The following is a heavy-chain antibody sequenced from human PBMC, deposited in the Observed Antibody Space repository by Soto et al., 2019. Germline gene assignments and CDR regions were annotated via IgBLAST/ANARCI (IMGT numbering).Heavy chain of an antibody. CDR3: ARAASADF. D-gene: IGHD2-15*01. Sequence: QVQLQESGPRLVRPSETLSLTCTVSGGSITYYNWGWIRQPPGKGLEWIGSVYYTGLTHFNPSLKSRVSMSVDTSKNQFSLKLASVTSADTAVYYCARAASADFWGQGTLVTVSS. CDR2: VYYTGLT. J-gene: IGHJ4*02. CDR1: GGSITYYN. V-gene: IGHV4-59*01.